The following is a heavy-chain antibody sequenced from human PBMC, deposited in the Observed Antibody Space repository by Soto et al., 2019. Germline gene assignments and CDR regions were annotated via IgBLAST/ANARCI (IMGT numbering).Heavy chain of an antibody. CDR2: IYHTGTT. Sequence: QLQLQESGPGLVKPSETLSLTCTISGGSINSPFYYWGWIRQPPGKGLEWIGSIYHTGTTFYNPSLNSRVTISVDTSKDQFSLKLRSVTAADTAVYFCSRQKWEQPKWFDPWGQGTRVIVSS. CDR3: SRQKWEQPKWFDP. CDR1: GGSINSPFYY. D-gene: IGHD1-26*01. V-gene: IGHV4-39*01. J-gene: IGHJ5*02.